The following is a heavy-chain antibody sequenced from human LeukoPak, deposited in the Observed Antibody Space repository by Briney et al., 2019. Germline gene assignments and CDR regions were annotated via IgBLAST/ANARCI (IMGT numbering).Heavy chain of an antibody. CDR2: ISGSGGST. Sequence: GGSLRLSCAASGFTFSSYWMSWVRQAPGKGLEWVSAISGSGGSTYYADSVKGRFTISRDNSKNTLYLQMNSLRAEDTAVYYCARGGTYYYDKSGINWFDPWGQGTLVTVSS. V-gene: IGHV3-23*01. CDR3: ARGGTYYYDKSGINWFDP. CDR1: GFTFSSYW. D-gene: IGHD3-22*01. J-gene: IGHJ5*02.